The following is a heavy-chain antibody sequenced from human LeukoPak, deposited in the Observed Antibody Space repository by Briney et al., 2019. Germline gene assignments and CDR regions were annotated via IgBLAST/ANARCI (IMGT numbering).Heavy chain of an antibody. CDR1: GGSFCGYY. Sequence: SETLSLTCAVYGGSFCGYYWGWIRQPQGQGLEWIGEINHSGSTNYNPSLKSRVTISVDTSKNQFSLKLSSVTAADTAVYYCAREGLATMIRGVIPYWGQGTLVTVSS. J-gene: IGHJ4*02. D-gene: IGHD3-10*01. CDR2: INHSGST. CDR3: AREGLATMIRGVIPY. V-gene: IGHV4-34*01.